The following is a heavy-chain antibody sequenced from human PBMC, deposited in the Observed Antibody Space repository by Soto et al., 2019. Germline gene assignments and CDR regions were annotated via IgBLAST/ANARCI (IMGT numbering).Heavy chain of an antibody. Sequence: SETLSLTCAVYGGSFSGYYWSWIRQPPGKGLEWIGEINHSGSTNYNPSPKSRVTISVDTSKNQFSLKLSSVTAADTAVYYCARLFRGYSGYDLYYYGMDVWGQGTTVTVSS. D-gene: IGHD5-12*01. CDR3: ARLFRGYSGYDLYYYGMDV. CDR1: GGSFSGYY. J-gene: IGHJ6*02. CDR2: INHSGST. V-gene: IGHV4-34*01.